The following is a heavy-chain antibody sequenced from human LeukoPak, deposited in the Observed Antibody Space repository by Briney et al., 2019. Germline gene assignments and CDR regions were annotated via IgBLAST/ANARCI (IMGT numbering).Heavy chain of an antibody. J-gene: IGHJ3*02. CDR1: GFAFSGHS. CDR3: ARDWTTYYYDSRGI. CDR2: ISGGGDLS. D-gene: IGHD3-22*01. V-gene: IGHV3-23*01. Sequence: PGGSLRLSCAASGFAFSGHSMSWLRQAPGKGLQWVSVISGGGDLSDYADSVKGRFTISRDNSKNTLYLQMNSLRAEDTAVYYCARDWTTYYYDSRGIWGQGTMVTVSP.